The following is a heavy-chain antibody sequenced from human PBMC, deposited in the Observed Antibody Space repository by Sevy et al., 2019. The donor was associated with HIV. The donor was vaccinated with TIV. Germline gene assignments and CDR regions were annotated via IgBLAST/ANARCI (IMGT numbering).Heavy chain of an antibody. Sequence: ASVKVSCKASRYTFTGYYMHWVRQAPGQGLEWMGWINPNSGGTNYAQKFQGRVTMTRDTSISTAYMELSRLRSDDTAVYYCARDYYGSGSYYNDAFDIWGQGTMVTVSS. V-gene: IGHV1-2*02. CDR2: INPNSGGT. D-gene: IGHD3-10*01. J-gene: IGHJ3*02. CDR3: ARDYYGSGSYYNDAFDI. CDR1: RYTFTGYY.